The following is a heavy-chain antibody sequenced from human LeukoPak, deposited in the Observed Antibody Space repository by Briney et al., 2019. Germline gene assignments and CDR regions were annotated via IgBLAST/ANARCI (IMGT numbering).Heavy chain of an antibody. J-gene: IGHJ4*02. CDR1: GGSISSGSYY. Sequence: SQTLSLTCTVSGGSISSGSYYWSWIRQPAGKGLEWIGRIYTSGSTNYNPSLKSRVTISVDTSKNQFSLKLSSVTAADTAVYYRARDKPDMTTVTTGFDYWGQGTLVTVSS. CDR2: IYTSGST. V-gene: IGHV4-61*02. D-gene: IGHD4-17*01. CDR3: ARDKPDMTTVTTGFDY.